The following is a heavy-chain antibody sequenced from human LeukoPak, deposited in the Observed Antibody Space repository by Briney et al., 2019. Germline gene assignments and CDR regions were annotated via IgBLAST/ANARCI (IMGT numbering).Heavy chain of an antibody. CDR3: ARHPLKVAGTGDY. V-gene: IGHV4-39*01. CDR1: GGSISSSSYY. CDR2: IYYSGST. J-gene: IGHJ4*02. D-gene: IGHD6-19*01. Sequence: SETLSLTCTVSGGSISSSSYYWGWIRQPPGKGLEWIGSIYYSGSTYYNPSLKSRVTISVDTSKNQFSLRLSSVTAADTAVYYCARHPLKVAGTGDYWGQGTLVTVSS.